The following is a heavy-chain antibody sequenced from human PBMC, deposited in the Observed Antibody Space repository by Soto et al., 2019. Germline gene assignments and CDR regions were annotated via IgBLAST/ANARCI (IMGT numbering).Heavy chain of an antibody. D-gene: IGHD2-15*01. J-gene: IGHJ3*02. CDR3: ARDRDRVADI. Sequence: QVHLVQSGPEVKKPGASVKVSCKASGYTFNTYGITWVRQAPGQGLEWMAWLNAYNGNRIYAQNFQGRVPVTTHPSTRAAYIELVTLESDDTDVYFCARDRDRVADIWGRGTMVTVSS. CDR1: GYTFNTYG. CDR2: LNAYNGNR. V-gene: IGHV1-18*01.